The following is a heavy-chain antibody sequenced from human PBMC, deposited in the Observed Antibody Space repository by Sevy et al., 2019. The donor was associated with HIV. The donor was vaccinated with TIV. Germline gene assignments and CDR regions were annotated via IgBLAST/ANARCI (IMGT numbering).Heavy chain of an antibody. CDR2: IDYSGSA. Sequence: SETLSLTCSVSGGSLDSSRSYWGWIRQPPGKGLEWIATIDYSGSASYNPSLRSRVTISLDTSKNQFSLKLRSVTATDTATYYCARHVEPWCQLWLGWFGPWGQGALVSVSS. D-gene: IGHD6-19*01. J-gene: IGHJ5*02. CDR1: GGSLDSSRSY. CDR3: ARHVEPWCQLWLGWFGP. V-gene: IGHV4-39*01.